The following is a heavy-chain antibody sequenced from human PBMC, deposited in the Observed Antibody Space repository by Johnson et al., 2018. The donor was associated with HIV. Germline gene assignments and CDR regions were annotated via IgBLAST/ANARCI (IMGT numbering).Heavy chain of an antibody. D-gene: IGHD5-12*01. CDR3: ARGRARAFDI. CDR1: GFTFSSYA. Sequence: QVQLVESGGGVVQPGRSLRLSCAASGFTFSSYAMHWVRPAPGKGLEWVAVISYDGSTKYYADSVKGRLTISRDNSKNTLYLQINSLRAEDTALYYCARGRARAFDIWGQGTMVTVSS. J-gene: IGHJ3*02. V-gene: IGHV3-30-3*01. CDR2: ISYDGSTK.